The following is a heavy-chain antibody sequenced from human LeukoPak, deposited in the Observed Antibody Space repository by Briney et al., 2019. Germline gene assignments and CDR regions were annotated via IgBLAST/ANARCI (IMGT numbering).Heavy chain of an antibody. D-gene: IGHD5-18*01. Sequence: SVKVSCKASGGTFSSYAISWVRQAPGQGLEWVGGIIPIFGTANYAQKFQGRVTITADESTSTAYMELSSLRSEDTAVYYCARSGYSYGYRPSQLDYWGQGTLVTVSS. CDR3: ARSGYSYGYRPSQLDY. CDR2: IIPIFGTA. V-gene: IGHV1-69*13. CDR1: GGTFSSYA. J-gene: IGHJ4*02.